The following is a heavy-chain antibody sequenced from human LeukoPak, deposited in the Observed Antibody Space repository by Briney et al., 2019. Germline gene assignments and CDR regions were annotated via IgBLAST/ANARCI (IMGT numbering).Heavy chain of an antibody. D-gene: IGHD2-15*01. J-gene: IGHJ5*02. Sequence: SETLSLTCTVSGGSISSSSYYWGWIRQPPGKGQEWIGSIYYSGSTYYNPSLKSRVTISVDTSKNQFSLKVSSVTAADTAVYYCARHGAYCTGGSCNRFDPWGPGTLVTVSS. CDR2: IYYSGST. CDR3: ARHGAYCTGGSCNRFDP. V-gene: IGHV4-39*01. CDR1: GGSISSSSYY.